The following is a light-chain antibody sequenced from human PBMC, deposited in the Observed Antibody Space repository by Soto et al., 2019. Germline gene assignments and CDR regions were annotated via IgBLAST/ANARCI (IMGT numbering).Light chain of an antibody. CDR1: SSDIGSYNL. CDR2: EGS. V-gene: IGLV2-23*01. J-gene: IGLJ2*01. Sequence: QSALTQPASVSGSPGQSITISCTGTSSDIGSYNLVSWYQHHPGNAPKLMIYEGSKRPSGVSNRFAGSKSGNTASLTISGLQAEDAADYYCCSYAGTTLFGGGTKLTVL. CDR3: CSYAGTTL.